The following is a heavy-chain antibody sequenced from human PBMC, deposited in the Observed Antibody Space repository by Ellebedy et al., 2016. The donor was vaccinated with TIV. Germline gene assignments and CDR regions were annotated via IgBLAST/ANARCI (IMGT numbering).Heavy chain of an antibody. V-gene: IGHV4-34*01. D-gene: IGHD3-10*01. CDR3: ARGARSVYYYGSGSYLIYFDY. Sequence: MPSETLSLTCAVYGGSFSGYYWSWIRQPPGKGLEWIGEINHSGRTNYNPSLKSRVTISVDTSKNQFSLKLSSVTAADTAVYYCARGARSVYYYGSGSYLIYFDYWGQGTLVTVSS. CDR1: GGSFSGYY. J-gene: IGHJ4*02. CDR2: INHSGRT.